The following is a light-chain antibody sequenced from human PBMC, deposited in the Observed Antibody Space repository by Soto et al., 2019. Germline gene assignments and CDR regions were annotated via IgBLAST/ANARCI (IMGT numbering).Light chain of an antibody. Sequence: QSVLTQPPSVSGAPGQRVTISCTGSTSNIGAGYDVHWYQRLPGTAPKLLIYNNNNRPSGVPDRFSGSNSGTSASLAITRLQAEDEADYFCQSYDTGLSAVVFGGGTKVTVL. CDR2: NNN. CDR3: QSYDTGLSAVV. CDR1: TSNIGAGYD. V-gene: IGLV1-40*01. J-gene: IGLJ2*01.